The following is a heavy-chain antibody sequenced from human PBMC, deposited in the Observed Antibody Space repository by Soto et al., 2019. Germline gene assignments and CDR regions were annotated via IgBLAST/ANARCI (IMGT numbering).Heavy chain of an antibody. Sequence: SETLSLTCTVSGGSISSSSYYWGWIRQPPGKGLEWIGIIYYSGSTYYNPALKSRVTISVDTSKNQFSLKLSSVTAADTAVYYCARTRYSGSYPYFDYWGQGTLVTVSS. J-gene: IGHJ4*02. V-gene: IGHV4-39*01. CDR3: ARTRYSGSYPYFDY. D-gene: IGHD1-26*01. CDR1: GGSISSSSYY. CDR2: IYYSGST.